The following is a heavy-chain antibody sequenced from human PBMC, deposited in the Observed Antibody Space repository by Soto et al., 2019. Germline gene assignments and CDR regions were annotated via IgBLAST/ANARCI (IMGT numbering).Heavy chain of an antibody. CDR1: GFTFSSYW. V-gene: IGHV3-7*01. CDR2: IKQDGSEK. CDR3: ARAKIAALSPHGFDY. Sequence: GGSLRLSCAASGFTFSSYWMSWVRQAPGKGLEWVANIKQDGSEKYYVDSVKGRFTISRDNAKNSLYLQMNSLRAEDTAVYYCARAKIAALSPHGFDYWGQGTLVTVSS. D-gene: IGHD6-13*01. J-gene: IGHJ4*02.